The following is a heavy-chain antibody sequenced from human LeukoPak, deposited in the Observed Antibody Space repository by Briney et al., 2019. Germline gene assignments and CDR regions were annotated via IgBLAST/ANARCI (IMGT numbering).Heavy chain of an antibody. J-gene: IGHJ5*02. Sequence: ASVKVSCKAFGYTFTSNYMHWVRQAPEQGPEWMGVISPSGGSTTYAQKFQGRVTLTRDMSTSTDYLELSSLRSEDTAVYYCARDNSVRDEAWWFSPWGQGTLVTVSS. D-gene: IGHD5-24*01. CDR1: GYTFTSNY. V-gene: IGHV1-46*01. CDR3: ARDNSVRDEAWWFSP. CDR2: ISPSGGST.